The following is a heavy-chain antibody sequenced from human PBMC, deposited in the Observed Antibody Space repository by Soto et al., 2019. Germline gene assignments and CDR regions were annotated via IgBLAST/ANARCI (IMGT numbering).Heavy chain of an antibody. V-gene: IGHV3-23*01. Sequence: PGGSLRLSCSASGFIFSSYAMNWVRQAPGKGLEWVSSISGSGSSTNYADSVKGRFTISRDNSKNTLSLQLNTLGAEDTAVYYCAKSRPPIFYYGMDVWGQGTTVTVSS. CDR2: ISGSGSST. CDR3: AKSRPPIFYYGMDV. J-gene: IGHJ6*02. CDR1: GFIFSSYA.